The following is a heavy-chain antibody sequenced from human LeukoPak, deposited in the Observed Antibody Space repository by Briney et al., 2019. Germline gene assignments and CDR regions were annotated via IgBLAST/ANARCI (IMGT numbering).Heavy chain of an antibody. CDR2: ISGSGGST. CDR3: ATDTDFWSGPRWFDP. V-gene: IGHV3-23*01. Sequence: GGSLRLSCAASGFIFSTYAMSWVRQAPGKGLEWVSFISGSGGSTFYADSVKGRFTISRDNSRNTLYLQMNSLRAEDTAVYYCATDTDFWSGPRWFDPWGQGTLVTVSS. CDR1: GFIFSTYA. D-gene: IGHD3-3*01. J-gene: IGHJ5*02.